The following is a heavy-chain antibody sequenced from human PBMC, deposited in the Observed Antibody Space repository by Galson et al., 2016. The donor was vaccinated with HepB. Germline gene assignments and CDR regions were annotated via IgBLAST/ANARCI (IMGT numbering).Heavy chain of an antibody. V-gene: IGHV3-30*03. CDR2: ISNDANFK. CDR3: ARAVSASATWYYYYMDV. CDR1: GFPFSSYV. D-gene: IGHD1-1*01. J-gene: IGHJ6*02. Sequence: LRLSCAASGFPFSSYVMQWVRQAPGKGLEWVAVISNDANFKYYGDSVKGRFTISRDSSRNMLYLHMNSLRAEDTSIYYCARAVSASATWYYYYMDVWGLGTTVTVSS.